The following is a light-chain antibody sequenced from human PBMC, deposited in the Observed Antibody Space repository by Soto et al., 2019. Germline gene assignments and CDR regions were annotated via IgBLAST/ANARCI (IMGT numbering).Light chain of an antibody. CDR1: QSVSSY. Sequence: EIVLTQSPATLSLSPGERATLSCRASQSVSSYLAWYQQKPGQAPRLLIYDASNRATGIPARFSGSGSGTDFTLTISSLDPEDFAVYYCRQRSSWPPITFGQGTRVEIK. J-gene: IGKJ5*01. V-gene: IGKV3-11*01. CDR2: DAS. CDR3: RQRSSWPPIT.